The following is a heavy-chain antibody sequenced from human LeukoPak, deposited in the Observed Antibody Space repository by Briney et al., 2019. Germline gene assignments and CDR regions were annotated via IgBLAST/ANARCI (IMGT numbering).Heavy chain of an antibody. CDR3: ATSQVGYYDSSGYYYIAY. CDR1: GFTFSSYA. Sequence: GGSLRLSCAASGFTFSSYAMHWVRQAPGKGLEWVAVISYDGSNKYYADSVKGRFTISRDNSKNTLYLQMNSLRSEDTAVYYCATSQVGYYDSSGYYYIAYWGQGTLVTVSS. D-gene: IGHD3-22*01. CDR2: ISYDGSNK. J-gene: IGHJ4*02. V-gene: IGHV3-30*04.